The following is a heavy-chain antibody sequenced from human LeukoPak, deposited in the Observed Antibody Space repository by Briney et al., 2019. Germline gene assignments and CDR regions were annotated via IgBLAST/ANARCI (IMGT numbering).Heavy chain of an antibody. J-gene: IGHJ4*02. CDR3: ARECSGGSCLDY. Sequence: PGGSLRLSCVASGFTFSSYAMSWVRQAPGKGLEWVAVISYDGSNKYYADSVKGRFTISRDNSKNTLYLQMNSLRAEDTAVYYCARECSGGSCLDYWGQGTLVTVSS. CDR1: GFTFSSYA. V-gene: IGHV3-30-3*01. CDR2: ISYDGSNK. D-gene: IGHD2-15*01.